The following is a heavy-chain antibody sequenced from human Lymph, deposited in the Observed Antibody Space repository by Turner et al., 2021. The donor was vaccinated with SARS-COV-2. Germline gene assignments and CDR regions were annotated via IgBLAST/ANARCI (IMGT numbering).Heavy chain of an antibody. CDR2: IFYSGST. Sequence: QVHLQESAPGLVKPSETLSLTCTVSGGSISSYYWSWIRQPPGKGLEWIGYIFYSGSTIYNPSLKSRVTIAVDTSKNQFSLKLSSVTAADTAGYYCARVIPAGWYYFDYWGQGTLVTVSS. V-gene: IGHV4-59*01. D-gene: IGHD2-2*01. CDR3: ARVIPAGWYYFDY. CDR1: GGSISSYY. J-gene: IGHJ4*02.